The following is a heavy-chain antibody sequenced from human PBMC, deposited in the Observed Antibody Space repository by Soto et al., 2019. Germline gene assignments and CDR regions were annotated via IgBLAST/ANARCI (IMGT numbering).Heavy chain of an antibody. Sequence: EVQLVESGGGLVQPGGSLRLSCAASGFTFSSYSMNWVRQAPGKGLEWVSYISSSSSTIYYADSVKGRFTISRDNAKNSLYLQMNSRRAEDTAVYYCAIDLIVVVVAAGTDYWGQGTLVTVSS. J-gene: IGHJ4*02. D-gene: IGHD2-15*01. CDR1: GFTFSSYS. V-gene: IGHV3-48*01. CDR2: ISSSSSTI. CDR3: AIDLIVVVVAAGTDY.